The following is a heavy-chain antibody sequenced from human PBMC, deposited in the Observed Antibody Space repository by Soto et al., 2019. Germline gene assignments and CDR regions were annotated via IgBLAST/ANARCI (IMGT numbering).Heavy chain of an antibody. CDR2: INHSGST. Sequence: SATRSLTCAVYGGSFSGYYWSWIRQPPGKGLEWIGEINHSGSTNYNPSLKSRVTISVDTSKNQFSLKLSSVTAADTAVYYCARAFGGIAARPYYFDYWGQGTLLTVSS. V-gene: IGHV4-34*01. D-gene: IGHD6-6*01. J-gene: IGHJ4*02. CDR1: GGSFSGYY. CDR3: ARAFGGIAARPYYFDY.